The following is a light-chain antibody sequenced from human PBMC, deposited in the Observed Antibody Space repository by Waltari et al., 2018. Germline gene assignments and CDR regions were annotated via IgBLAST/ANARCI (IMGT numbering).Light chain of an antibody. CDR3: HQRSNWPIT. CDR2: DAS. J-gene: IGKJ5*01. Sequence: EIVLTQSPATLSLSPGERATLSCRASQSVGTYLVWYQQKPGQTPSLVIYDASNRATGIPARFSGSGSGTDFTLTISSLEPEDFAVYYCHQRSNWPITFGQGTRLEIK. V-gene: IGKV3-11*01. CDR1: QSVGTY.